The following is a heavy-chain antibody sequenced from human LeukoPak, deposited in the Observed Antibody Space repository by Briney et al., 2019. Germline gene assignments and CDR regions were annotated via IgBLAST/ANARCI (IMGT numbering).Heavy chain of an antibody. D-gene: IGHD5-18*01. CDR1: GGSISSGGYF. V-gene: IGHV4-31*03. CDR3: ARGGKKTAMVTS. CDR2: IYSSGST. Sequence: PSETLSLTCTVSGGSISSGGYFWNWICQLPGKGLEWIGYIYSSGSTYNPSLKSRVIISLDTSKNQFSLKLNSVTAADTAVYYCARGGKKTAMVTSWGQGTLVTVSS. J-gene: IGHJ4*02.